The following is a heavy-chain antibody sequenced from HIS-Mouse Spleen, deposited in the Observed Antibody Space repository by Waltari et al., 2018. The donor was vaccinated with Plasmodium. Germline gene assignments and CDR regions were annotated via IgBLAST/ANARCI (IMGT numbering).Heavy chain of an antibody. Sequence: QVQLQQWGAGLLKPSETLSLTCAVSGGSFSGYYWSWIRQPPGQGLEWIGEINHSGSTNYNPSLKSRVTISVDTSKNQFSLKLSSVTAADTAVYYCASSGSGSYYYWGQGTLVTVSS. V-gene: IGHV4-34*01. CDR1: GGSFSGYY. CDR3: ASSGSGSYYY. CDR2: INHSGST. J-gene: IGHJ4*02. D-gene: IGHD3-10*01.